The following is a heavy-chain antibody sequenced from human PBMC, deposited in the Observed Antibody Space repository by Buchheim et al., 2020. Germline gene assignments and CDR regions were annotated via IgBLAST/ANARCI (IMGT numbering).Heavy chain of an antibody. J-gene: IGHJ4*02. CDR1: GFTFSSYA. CDR2: ISYDGSNK. D-gene: IGHD6-13*01. CDR3: ARDHVGRREAAAGTGFDY. Sequence: QVQLVESGGGVVQPGRSLRLSCAASGFTFSSYAMHWVRQAPGKGLEWVAVISYDGSNKYYADSVKGRFTISRDNSKNQLYLQMNSLRAEDTAVYYCARDHVGRREAAAGTGFDYWGQGTL. V-gene: IGHV3-30-3*01.